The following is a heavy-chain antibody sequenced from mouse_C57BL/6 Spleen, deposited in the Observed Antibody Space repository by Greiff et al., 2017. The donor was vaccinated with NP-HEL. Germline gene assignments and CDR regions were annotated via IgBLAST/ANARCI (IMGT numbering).Heavy chain of an antibody. J-gene: IGHJ4*01. CDR3: AGYGLYYYAMDY. D-gene: IGHD1-1*01. CDR1: GYTFTDYY. Sequence: VQLQQSGPELVKPGASVKISCKASGYTFTDYYMNWVKQSHGKSLEWIGDINPNNGGTSYNQKFKGKATLTVDKSSSTAYMELRSLTSEDSAVYYCAGYGLYYYAMDYWGQGTSVTVSS. CDR2: INPNNGGT. V-gene: IGHV1-26*01.